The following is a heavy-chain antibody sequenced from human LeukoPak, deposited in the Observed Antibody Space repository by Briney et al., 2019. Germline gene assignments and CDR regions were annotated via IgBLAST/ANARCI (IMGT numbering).Heavy chain of an antibody. J-gene: IGHJ4*02. D-gene: IGHD3-22*01. CDR3: ARDRDSRGYSHFDY. CDR2: IHSDGSTT. V-gene: IGHV3-74*01. Sequence: GGSLRLSCATSGFTFSTFWMHWVRHVTGEGLVWVSRIHSDGSTTNYADLAKGRFTISRDNAKNTLYLQMNSLRAEDTAVYYCARDRDSRGYSHFDYWGQGTLVTVSS. CDR1: GFTFSTFW.